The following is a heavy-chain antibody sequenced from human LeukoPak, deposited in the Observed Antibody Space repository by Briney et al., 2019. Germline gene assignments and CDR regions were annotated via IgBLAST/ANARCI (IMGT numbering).Heavy chain of an antibody. D-gene: IGHD3-16*01. V-gene: IGHV4-61*02. CDR2: MYTSGST. Sequence: PSQTLSLTCTVSNGSINSGSYYWSWIRQPAGTGLEWIGRMYTSGSTNYNPSLKSRVTISVDTSKNQFSLKLSSVTAADTAVYYCARARGRNDSGNWFDPWGQGTLVTVSS. CDR3: ARARGRNDSGNWFDP. J-gene: IGHJ5*02. CDR1: NGSINSGSYY.